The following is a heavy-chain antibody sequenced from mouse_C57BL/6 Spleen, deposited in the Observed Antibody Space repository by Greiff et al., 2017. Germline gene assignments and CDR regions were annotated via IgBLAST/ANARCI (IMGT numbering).Heavy chain of an antibody. CDR1: GYTFTSYW. Sequence: VQLVESGAELVMPGASVKLSCKASGYTFTSYWMHWVKQRPGQGLEWIGEIDPSDSYTNYNQKFKGKSTLTVDKSSSTAYMQLSSLTSEDSAVYYCARWGYAMDYWGQGTSVTVSS. CDR2: IDPSDSYT. J-gene: IGHJ4*01. CDR3: ARWGYAMDY. V-gene: IGHV1-69*01.